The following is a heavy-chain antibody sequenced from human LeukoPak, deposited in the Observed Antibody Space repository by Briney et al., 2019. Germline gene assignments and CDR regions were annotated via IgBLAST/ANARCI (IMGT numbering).Heavy chain of an antibody. V-gene: IGHV4-34*01. CDR3: ARVKSYDYVWGSYRYGWFDP. Sequence: SETLSLTCAVYGGSFSGYYWSWIRQPPGKGLEWIGEINHSGSTNYNPSLKSRVTISVDTSKNQFSLKLSSVTAADTAVYYCARVKSYDYVWGSYRYGWFDPWGQGTLVTVPS. D-gene: IGHD3-16*02. J-gene: IGHJ5*02. CDR2: INHSGST. CDR1: GGSFSGYY.